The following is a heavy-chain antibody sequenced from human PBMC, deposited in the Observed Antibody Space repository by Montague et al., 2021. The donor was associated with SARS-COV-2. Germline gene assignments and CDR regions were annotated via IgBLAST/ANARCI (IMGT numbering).Heavy chain of an antibody. D-gene: IGHD3-22*01. Sequence: SLRLSCAASGFALSDYYMAWIRQAPGKGLEWLAYISHSSNTIAYADSVKGRFTISRDNANNSVHLHMNNLRVEDTAFYYCARPPTFDYESSGYYSNWGQGAQVTVTS. CDR2: ISHSSNTI. CDR3: ARPPTFDYESSGYYSN. J-gene: IGHJ4*02. CDR1: GFALSDYY. V-gene: IGHV3-11*01.